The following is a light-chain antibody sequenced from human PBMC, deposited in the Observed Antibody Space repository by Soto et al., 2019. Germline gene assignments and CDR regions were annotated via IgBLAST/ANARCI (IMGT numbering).Light chain of an antibody. CDR2: GAS. J-gene: IGKJ2*01. V-gene: IGKV3-20*01. CDR1: QSVSSNY. CDR3: QQYGTAPPRYT. Sequence: EIVLTQSPGTLSLSPGERVTLSCRASQSVSSNYLAWYQQRPGQPPRLLIYGASSRATGIPDRFSGSGSGTDFTLTVSRLEPEDFAVYYCQQYGTAPPRYTFGQGTKLEIK.